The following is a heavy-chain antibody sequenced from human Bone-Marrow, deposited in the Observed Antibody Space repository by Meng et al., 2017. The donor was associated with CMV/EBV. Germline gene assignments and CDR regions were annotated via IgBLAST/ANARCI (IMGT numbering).Heavy chain of an antibody. J-gene: IGHJ5*02. CDR3: ARDLEQWLQGFGP. Sequence: SETLSLTCTVSGGSISSSSYYWGWIRQPPGKGPEWIGSIYYSGSTYYNPSLKSRVTISVDTSKNQFSLKLSSVTVADTAVYYCARDLEQWLQGFGPWGQGTLVTVSS. CDR2: IYYSGST. D-gene: IGHD6-19*01. V-gene: IGHV4-39*07. CDR1: GGSISSSSYY.